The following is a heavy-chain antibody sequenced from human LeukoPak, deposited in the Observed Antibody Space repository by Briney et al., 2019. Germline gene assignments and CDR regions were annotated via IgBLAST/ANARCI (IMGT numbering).Heavy chain of an antibody. V-gene: IGHV1-18*01. Sequence: ASVKVSCKASGYTFTSYGISWVRQAPGQGLEWMGWISAYNGNTNYAQKLQGRVTMTTDTSTSTAYMELRSLRSDDTAVYYCARDSWELLHHNWFDPWGQGTLVTVSS. D-gene: IGHD1-26*01. CDR1: GYTFTSYG. CDR2: ISAYNGNT. CDR3: ARDSWELLHHNWFDP. J-gene: IGHJ5*02.